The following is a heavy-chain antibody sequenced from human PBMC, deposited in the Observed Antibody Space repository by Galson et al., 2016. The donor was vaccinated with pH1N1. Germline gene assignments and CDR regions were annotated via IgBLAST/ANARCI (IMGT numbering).Heavy chain of an antibody. CDR1: GFTFNSYW. V-gene: IGHV3-7*04. D-gene: IGHD3-10*01. CDR3: ARAEGHYSG. CDR2: INEDGTGK. J-gene: IGHJ4*02. Sequence: SLRLSCAASGFTFNSYWMSWVRQAPGKGLEWVANINEDGTGKYYVDSVKGRFTISRDNAKNSLYLQMNSLRAEDTAVYYCARAEGHYSGWGQGTLVTVSS.